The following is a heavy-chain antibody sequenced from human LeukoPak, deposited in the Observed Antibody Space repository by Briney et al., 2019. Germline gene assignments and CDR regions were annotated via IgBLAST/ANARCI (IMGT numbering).Heavy chain of an antibody. CDR3: ARTPYYYDKNGYYPEAFDM. J-gene: IGHJ3*02. CDR1: RFSRSTRGMC. CDR2: SAGDHDK. D-gene: IGHD3-22*01. V-gene: IGHV2-70*11. Sequence: SGPTLVNPTKTRKQTWPFSRFSRSTRGMCVSWIRHPPENDLGWLPRSAGDHDKYYTPSLKTTLTNSKDTSKLQVVLTMTNMDPVDTATYYCARTPYYYDKNGYYPEAFDMWGQGTMVTVSS.